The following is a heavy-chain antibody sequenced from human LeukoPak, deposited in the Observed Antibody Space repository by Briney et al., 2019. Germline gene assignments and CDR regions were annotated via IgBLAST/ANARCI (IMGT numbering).Heavy chain of an antibody. Sequence: GGSLRLSCAASGFTFSSYAMSWVRQAPGKGLEWVSAISGSGGSTYYADSVKGRFTISRDNSKNTLYLQMNSLRAEDTTLYYCAKDQSFFNYEMATIYYWGQGTLVTVSS. D-gene: IGHD5-24*01. CDR3: AKDQSFFNYEMATIYY. CDR1: GFTFSSYA. J-gene: IGHJ4*02. CDR2: ISGSGGST. V-gene: IGHV3-23*01.